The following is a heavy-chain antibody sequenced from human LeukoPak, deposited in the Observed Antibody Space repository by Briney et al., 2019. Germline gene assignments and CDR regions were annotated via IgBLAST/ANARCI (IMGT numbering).Heavy chain of an antibody. CDR2: IDPSDSYT. V-gene: IGHV5-10-1*01. CDR1: GYRFTSYW. J-gene: IGHJ1*01. D-gene: IGHD6-13*01. Sequence: KPGESLRISCKGSGYRFTSYWISWVRQMPGKGLEWMGRIDPSDSYTKYSPSFQGHVTISADKSISTAYLQWSSLKASDTAMYYRARHGYSSSEYFQHWGQGTLVTVSS. CDR3: ARHGYSSSEYFQH.